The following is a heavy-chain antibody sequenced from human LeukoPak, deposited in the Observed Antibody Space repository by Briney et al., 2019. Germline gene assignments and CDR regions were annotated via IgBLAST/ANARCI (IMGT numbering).Heavy chain of an antibody. CDR1: GFIFSSYN. V-gene: IGHV3-30*03. J-gene: IGHJ4*02. Sequence: GGSLRLSCAASGFIFSSYNMHWVRQAPGKGLEWVAVISNDGNNQHDADSVKGRFTISRDNSKNMLYLQMNSLRAEDTAVYYCARDEDAFGGQGTLVTVSS. CDR2: ISNDGNNQ. CDR3: ARDEDAF.